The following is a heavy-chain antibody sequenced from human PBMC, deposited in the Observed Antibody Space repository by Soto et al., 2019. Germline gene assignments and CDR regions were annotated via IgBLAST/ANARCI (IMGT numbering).Heavy chain of an antibody. D-gene: IGHD1-26*01. CDR3: ARDAESGSYSVT. V-gene: IGHV3-33*01. J-gene: IGHJ5*02. Sequence: GGSLRLSCAASGFTFSSYGMHWVRQAPGKGLEWVAVIWYDGSNKYYADSVKGRFTISRDNAKNSLYLQMNSLRAEDTAVYYCARDAESGSYSVTWGQGTLVTVSS. CDR2: IWYDGSNK. CDR1: GFTFSSYG.